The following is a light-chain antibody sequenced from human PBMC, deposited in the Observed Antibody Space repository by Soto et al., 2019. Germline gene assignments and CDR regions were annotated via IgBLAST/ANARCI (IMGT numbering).Light chain of an antibody. CDR2: DAS. CDR1: QSVSSY. Sequence: EIVLTQSPATLSLPPGERATLSCRASQSVSSYLAWYQQKPGQAPRLLIYDASNRATGIPARFSGSGSGTDFTLTISSLEPEDFAVYYCQQRSNWPPITIGQGTRLEIK. CDR3: QQRSNWPPIT. V-gene: IGKV3-11*01. J-gene: IGKJ5*01.